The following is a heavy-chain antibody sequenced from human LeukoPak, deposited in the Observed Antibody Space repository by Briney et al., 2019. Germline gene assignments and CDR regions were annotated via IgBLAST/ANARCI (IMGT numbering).Heavy chain of an antibody. Sequence: SVKVSCKASGGTFSSYAISWVRQAPGQGLEWMGGIIPIFGTANYAQKFQGRVTITTAESTSTAYMELSSLRSEDTAVYYCARDGWNGYYYMDVWGKGTTVTVSS. CDR3: ARDGWNGYYYMDV. V-gene: IGHV1-69*05. J-gene: IGHJ6*03. CDR2: IIPIFGTA. D-gene: IGHD2-8*01. CDR1: GGTFSSYA.